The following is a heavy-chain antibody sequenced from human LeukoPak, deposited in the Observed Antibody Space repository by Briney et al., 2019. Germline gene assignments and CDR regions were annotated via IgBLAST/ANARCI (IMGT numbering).Heavy chain of an antibody. CDR2: IIPIFGTA. CDR1: GGTFSSYA. J-gene: IGHJ4*02. CDR3: ARAGKVDYSNYRIDY. D-gene: IGHD4-11*01. V-gene: IGHV1-69*13. Sequence: SVKVSCKASGGTFSSYAISWVRQAPEQGLDWMGGIIPIFGTANYAQKFQGRVTITADESTSTAYMELSSLRSEDTALYYCARAGKVDYSNYRIDYWGQGTLVTVSS.